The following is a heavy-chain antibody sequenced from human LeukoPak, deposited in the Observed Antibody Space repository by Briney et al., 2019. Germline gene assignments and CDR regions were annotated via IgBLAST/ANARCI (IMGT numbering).Heavy chain of an antibody. V-gene: IGHV3-23*01. CDR3: AKGSSGWYVIYFDY. Sequence: GGSLRLSCAASGFRFSSYAMSWVRQAPGKGLEWVSAISGSGVSTYYADSVKGRFTVSRDNSKNTLYLQMSSLRAEDTAVYYCAKGSSGWYVIYFDYWGQGTLVTVSS. D-gene: IGHD6-19*01. CDR1: GFRFSSYA. J-gene: IGHJ4*02. CDR2: ISGSGVST.